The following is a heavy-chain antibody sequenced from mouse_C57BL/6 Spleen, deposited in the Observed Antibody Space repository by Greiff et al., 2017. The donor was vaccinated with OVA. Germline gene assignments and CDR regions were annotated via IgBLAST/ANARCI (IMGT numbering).Heavy chain of an antibody. CDR2: IHPNSGST. V-gene: IGHV1-64*01. CDR1: GYTFTSYW. J-gene: IGHJ2*01. Sequence: QVQLQQPGAELVKPGASVKLSCKASGYTFTSYWMHWVKQRPGQGLEWIGMIHPNSGSTNYNEKFKSKATLTVDKSSSTAYMKLSSLTSEDSAVYYCAHYYGSSFDYWGQGTTLTVSS. D-gene: IGHD1-1*01. CDR3: AHYYGSSFDY.